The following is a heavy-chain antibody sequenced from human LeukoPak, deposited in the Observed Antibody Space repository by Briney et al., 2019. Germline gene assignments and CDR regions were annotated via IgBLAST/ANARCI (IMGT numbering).Heavy chain of an antibody. V-gene: IGHV4-61*02. Sequence: SETLSLTCTVSGGSVSSGIYYWSWIRQPAGKGLEWIGRMFTPGTINYNPSLKSRVTISLDTSKNQFSLKLSSVTAADTAVYYCARLSGRDYYFDYWGQGTLVAVSS. CDR3: ARLSGRDYYFDY. J-gene: IGHJ4*02. D-gene: IGHD3-10*01. CDR1: GGSVSSGIYY. CDR2: MFTPGTI.